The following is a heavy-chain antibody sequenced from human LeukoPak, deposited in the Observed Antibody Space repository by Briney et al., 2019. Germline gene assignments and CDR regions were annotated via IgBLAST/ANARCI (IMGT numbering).Heavy chain of an antibody. J-gene: IGHJ4*02. Sequence: GASVKVSCKASGGTFSSYAISWVRQAPGQGLEWMGGIIPIFGTANYAQKFQGRVTTTADESTSTAYMELSSLRSEDTAVYYCARGNDFWSIFDYWGQGTLVTVSS. D-gene: IGHD3-3*01. CDR2: IIPIFGTA. CDR1: GGTFSSYA. V-gene: IGHV1-69*13. CDR3: ARGNDFWSIFDY.